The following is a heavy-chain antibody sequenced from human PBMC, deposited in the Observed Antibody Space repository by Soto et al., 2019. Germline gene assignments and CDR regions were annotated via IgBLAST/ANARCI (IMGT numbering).Heavy chain of an antibody. Sequence: EVQLVESGGGLVQPGGSLRLSCAASGFTFSSYWIHWVRQAPGKGPVWVSRINNDGSSTMYADSVKGRFTISRDNAKNTLYLQMNSLRAEDTAVYYCARVRGYGTPFDYWGQGTLVTVSS. J-gene: IGHJ4*02. D-gene: IGHD5-12*01. CDR2: INNDGSST. CDR3: ARVRGYGTPFDY. V-gene: IGHV3-74*03. CDR1: GFTFSSYW.